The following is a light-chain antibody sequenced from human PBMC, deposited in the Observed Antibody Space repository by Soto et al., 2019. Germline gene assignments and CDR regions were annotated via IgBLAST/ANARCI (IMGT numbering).Light chain of an antibody. V-gene: IGKV3-20*01. CDR2: DAS. Sequence: EIVLTQSPGTLSLSPGERATLSCRASQSVSLSQLAWFQQKPGQAPRLLIYDASSRAIGIPDRFRGSGSGTDFTLTISRLEPEDVAVYHCQQYGSSPLTFGQGTKEEIK. CDR3: QQYGSSPLT. CDR1: QSVSLSQ. J-gene: IGKJ1*01.